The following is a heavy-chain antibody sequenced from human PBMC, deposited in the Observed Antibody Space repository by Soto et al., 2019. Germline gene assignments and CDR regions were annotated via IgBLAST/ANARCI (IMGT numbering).Heavy chain of an antibody. V-gene: IGHV4-31*03. J-gene: IGHJ4*02. Sequence: TLSVPITVPRESVTGGGYYCTWIHQLPGKGLQWVGSIYFSGDTYYNPSLRGRVRISAETSRNHFSLMLTSVTAADTAVYFRARGHTRHRDVPTHFHYCGRRTLVTVPS. CDR1: RESVTGGGYY. CDR3: ARGHTRHRDVPTHFHY. CDR2: IYFSGDT.